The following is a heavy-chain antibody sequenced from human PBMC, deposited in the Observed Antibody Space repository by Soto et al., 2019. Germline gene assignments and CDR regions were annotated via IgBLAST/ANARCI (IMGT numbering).Heavy chain of an antibody. J-gene: IGHJ4*02. CDR1: GNTFTYRY. Sequence: ASVKVSCKALGNTFTYRYLHWVRQAPGQGLEWMGWITPNSGGTNYAQKFQGWVTMTRDTSISTAYMELSRLRSDDTAVYYCARGDYDFWSGYYFNWGQGTLVTVSS. CDR3: ARGDYDFWSGYYFN. V-gene: IGHV1-2*04. D-gene: IGHD3-3*01. CDR2: ITPNSGGT.